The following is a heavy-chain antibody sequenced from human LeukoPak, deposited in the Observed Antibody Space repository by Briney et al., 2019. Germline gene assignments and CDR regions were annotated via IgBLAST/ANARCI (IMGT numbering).Heavy chain of an antibody. D-gene: IGHD2-2*01. CDR3: AKDTRGVVVPAAPFDY. CDR2: LSWNGGET. V-gene: IGHV3-20*04. Sequence: GGSLRLSCAASGFTFHNHGMSWVRQAPGKGLEWVSSLSWNGGETRYADSVKGRFTIYRDNAKNSLYLQMNSLRAEDTAVYYCAKDTRGVVVPAAPFDYWGQGTLVTVSS. CDR1: GFTFHNHG. J-gene: IGHJ4*02.